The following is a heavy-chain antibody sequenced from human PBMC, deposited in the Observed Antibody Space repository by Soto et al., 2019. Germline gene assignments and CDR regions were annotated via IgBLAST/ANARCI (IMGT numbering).Heavy chain of an antibody. D-gene: IGHD6-19*01. V-gene: IGHV1-24*01. CDR2: FDPEDGET. Sequence: ASVKVSCKVSGYTLNELSMHWVRQAPGKGLEWMGGFDPEDGETIYAQKFQGRVTMTEDTSTDTAYMELSSLRSEDTAVYYCATVPSGIRYSSGPLDAFDIWGQGTMVTVS. CDR3: ATVPSGIRYSSGPLDAFDI. CDR1: GYTLNELS. J-gene: IGHJ3*02.